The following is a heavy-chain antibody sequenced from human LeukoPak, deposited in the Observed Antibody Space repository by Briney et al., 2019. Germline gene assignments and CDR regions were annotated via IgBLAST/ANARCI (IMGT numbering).Heavy chain of an antibody. Sequence: ASVKVSCKASGYTFTSYAMHWVRQAPGQRLEWMGWINAGNGNTKYSQKFQGRVTITRDTSASTAYMELSSLGSEDTAVYYCARGSRSNWNDLGWFDPWGQGTLVTVSS. CDR3: ARGSRSNWNDLGWFDP. J-gene: IGHJ5*02. CDR1: GYTFTSYA. V-gene: IGHV1-3*01. CDR2: INAGNGNT. D-gene: IGHD1-1*01.